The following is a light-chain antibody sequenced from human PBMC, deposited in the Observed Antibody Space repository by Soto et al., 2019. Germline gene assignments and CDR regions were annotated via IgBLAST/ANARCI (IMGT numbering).Light chain of an antibody. CDR3: GSYTGSIYV. V-gene: IGLV2-14*01. CDR1: SSDVGGYKF. J-gene: IGLJ1*01. CDR2: EVS. Sequence: QSVLTQPASVSWSPGQSITISCTGTSSDVGGYKFVSWYQQHPGKAPKPMIYEVSNRPSGVSSRFSGSKSGNTASLTISGLQAEDEADYYCGSYTGSIYVFGPGTKVTVL.